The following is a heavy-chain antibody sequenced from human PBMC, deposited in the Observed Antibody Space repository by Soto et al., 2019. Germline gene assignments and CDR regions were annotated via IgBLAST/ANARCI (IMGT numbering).Heavy chain of an antibody. D-gene: IGHD6-19*01. V-gene: IGHV3-30-3*01. CDR3: ARDDSGWYYYYHYGMDV. Sequence: GGSLRLSCAASGFTFSSYAMHWVRQAPGKGLEWVAVISYDGSNKYYADSVKGRFTISRDNSKNTLYLQMNSLRAEDTAVYYCARDDSGWYYYYHYGMDVWGQGTTVTVSS. CDR1: GFTFSSYA. J-gene: IGHJ6*02. CDR2: ISYDGSNK.